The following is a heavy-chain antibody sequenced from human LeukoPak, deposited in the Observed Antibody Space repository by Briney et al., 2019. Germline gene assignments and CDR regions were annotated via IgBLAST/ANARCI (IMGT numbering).Heavy chain of an antibody. CDR3: TRVSTTDDY. Sequence: SGGSLRLSCAASGFTFSNYAMSWVRQAPGEGLEWVSAITGSGGDTYHAESVKGRFTVSRDNSKNTLFLQMDSLRAEDTAVYYCTRVSTTDDYWGQGTLVTVSS. J-gene: IGHJ4*02. D-gene: IGHD2/OR15-2a*01. CDR1: GFTFSNYA. V-gene: IGHV3-23*01. CDR2: ITGSGGDT.